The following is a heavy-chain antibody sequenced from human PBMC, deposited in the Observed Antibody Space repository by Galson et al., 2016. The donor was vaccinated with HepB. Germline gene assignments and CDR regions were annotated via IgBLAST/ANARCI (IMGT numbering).Heavy chain of an antibody. V-gene: IGHV5-51*01. CDR2: IYPGDSDT. J-gene: IGHJ3*02. CDR1: GYNFTTSW. CDR3: ATLQEVTIFRVAWVGPFDI. D-gene: IGHD3-3*01. Sequence: QSGAEVKKPGEFLNISCKGSGYNFTTSWIGWVRQMPGKGLEWMGIIYPGDSDTRYSPSFQGQVTISVDKSINTAYLQWNYLEASDTAMYYCATLQEVTIFRVAWVGPFDIWGQGTTVTVSS.